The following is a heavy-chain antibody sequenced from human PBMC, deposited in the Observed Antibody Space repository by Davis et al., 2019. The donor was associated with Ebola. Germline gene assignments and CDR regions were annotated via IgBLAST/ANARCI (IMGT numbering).Heavy chain of an antibody. CDR3: ASGRQGGFDL. D-gene: IGHD3-16*01. J-gene: IGHJ2*01. V-gene: IGHV1-3*01. Sequence: ASVQVSCKASGYISPSYAMHWVRQAPGQRLEWMGWINAGNGNTKYSQKFQGRVTITRDTSASTAYMELSSLGSEDTAVYYCASGRQGGFDLWGRGTLVTVSS. CDR1: GYISPSYA. CDR2: INAGNGNT.